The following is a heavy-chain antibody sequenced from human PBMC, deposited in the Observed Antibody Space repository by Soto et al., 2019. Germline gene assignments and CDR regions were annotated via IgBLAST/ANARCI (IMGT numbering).Heavy chain of an antibody. J-gene: IGHJ6*03. CDR1: GGSFSGCY. V-gene: IGHV4-34*01. D-gene: IGHD3-16*02. Sequence: QVQLQQWGAGLLKPSESLSLTCAVYGGSFSGCYWSWIRQTPGKGLEWIGEINDSGSTNLNPSPKSRVPLLAAEPKNNISPKLSSVAAADAAVYYCATGELVWVGELSRRGGYYGYMAVGGKWTTVTVSS. CDR2: INDSGST. CDR3: ATGELVWVGELSRRGGYYGYMAV.